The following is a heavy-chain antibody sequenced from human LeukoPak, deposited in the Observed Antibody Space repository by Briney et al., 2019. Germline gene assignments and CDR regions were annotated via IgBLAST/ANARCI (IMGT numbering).Heavy chain of an antibody. Sequence: ASVKVSCKASEYTFTGHYVHWVRQAPGQGLEWMGWISPDNGGTNYAQKFRGRVTVTRDTSIRAAYMELGSLTSDDTAVYYCARYSAQGTYWGQGTLVTVSS. V-gene: IGHV1-2*02. CDR1: EYTFTGHY. CDR3: ARYSAQGTY. CDR2: ISPDNGGT. D-gene: IGHD1-7*01. J-gene: IGHJ4*02.